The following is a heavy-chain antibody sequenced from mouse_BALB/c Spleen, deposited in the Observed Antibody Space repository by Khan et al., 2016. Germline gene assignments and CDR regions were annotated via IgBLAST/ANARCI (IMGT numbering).Heavy chain of an antibody. Sequence: VQLQESGAELVRPGSSVKISCKASGYVFSSYWMNWVKQRPGQGLEWIGQIYPGDGDTSYNGKFKDKATLTADKSSITAYMQLSSLTSEDSAVYFCARTSLDGNFAYWGQGTLVTVSA. CDR3: ARTSLDGNFAY. CDR1: GYVFSSYW. V-gene: IGHV1-80*01. CDR2: IYPGDGDT. J-gene: IGHJ3*01. D-gene: IGHD2-1*01.